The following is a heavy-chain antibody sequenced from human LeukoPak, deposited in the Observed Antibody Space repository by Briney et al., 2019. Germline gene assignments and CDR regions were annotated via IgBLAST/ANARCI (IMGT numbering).Heavy chain of an antibody. J-gene: IGHJ6*03. Sequence: PSETLSLTCTVSGGSISSSSYYWGWIRQPPGKGLEWIGSIYYSGSTYYNPSLKSRVTISVDTSKNQFSLKLSSVTAADTAVYYCARERLHGSGWNYYYYYMDVWGKGTTVTISS. CDR1: GGSISSSSYY. CDR3: ARERLHGSGWNYYYYYMDV. V-gene: IGHV4-39*02. D-gene: IGHD3-10*01. CDR2: IYYSGST.